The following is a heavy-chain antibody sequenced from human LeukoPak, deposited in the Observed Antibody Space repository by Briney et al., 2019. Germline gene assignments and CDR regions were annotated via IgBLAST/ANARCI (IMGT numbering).Heavy chain of an antibody. V-gene: IGHV4-4*02. Sequence: PSGTLSLTCAVSGGSISSSNWWSWVRQPPGKGLEWIGEIYHSGSTNYNPSLKSRVTISVDKSKNHFSLKLSSVTAADTAVYYCARGKAFSTRDWFDPWGQGTLVTVSS. J-gene: IGHJ5*02. CDR1: GGSISSSNW. CDR2: IYHSGST. CDR3: ARGKAFSTRDWFDP.